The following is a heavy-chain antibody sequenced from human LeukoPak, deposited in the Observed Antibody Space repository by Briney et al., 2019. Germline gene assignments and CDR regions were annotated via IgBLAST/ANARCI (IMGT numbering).Heavy chain of an antibody. CDR1: GFTFSTYW. V-gene: IGHV3-74*01. CDR2: INTDGSST. Sequence: GGSLRLSCAASGFTFSTYWMHWVRQAPGKGLVWVSRINTDGSSTTYADSVKGRFTISRGNAKNSLYLQMNSLRAEDTAVYYCARDSYGGKPPEYFQHWGQGTLVTVSS. CDR3: ARDSYGGKPPEYFQH. D-gene: IGHD4-23*01. J-gene: IGHJ1*01.